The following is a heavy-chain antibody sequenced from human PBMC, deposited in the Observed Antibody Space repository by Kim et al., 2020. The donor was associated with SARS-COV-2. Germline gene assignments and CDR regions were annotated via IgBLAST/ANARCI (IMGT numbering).Heavy chain of an antibody. Sequence: SQTLSLTCAISGDSVSSNSAAWNWIRQSPSRGLEWLGRTYYRSKWYNDYAVSVKSRITINPDTSKNQFSLQLNSVTPEDTAVYYCARGEFIVVVPAATDYYSGMDVWGQGTTVTVSS. CDR2: TYYRSKWYN. D-gene: IGHD2-2*01. CDR3: ARGEFIVVVPAATDYYSGMDV. V-gene: IGHV6-1*01. CDR1: GDSVSSNSAA. J-gene: IGHJ6*02.